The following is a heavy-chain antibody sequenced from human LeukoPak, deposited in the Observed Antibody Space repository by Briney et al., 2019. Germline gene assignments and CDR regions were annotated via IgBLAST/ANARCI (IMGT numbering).Heavy chain of an antibody. D-gene: IGHD3-10*01. CDR1: GGSFSGYY. Sequence: SETLSPTCAVYGGSFSGYYWGWIRQPPGKGLEWVGSIYYSGSTYYNPSLKSRVTISVDTSKNQFSLKLSSVTAADTAVYYCARGRRAYGVRLQGFARWGQGTLVTVT. V-gene: IGHV4-34*01. CDR3: ARGRRAYGVRLQGFAR. CDR2: IYYSGST. J-gene: IGHJ5*02.